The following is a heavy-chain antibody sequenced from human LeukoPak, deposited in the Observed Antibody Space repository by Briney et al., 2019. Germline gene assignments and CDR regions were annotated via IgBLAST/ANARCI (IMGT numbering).Heavy chain of an antibody. V-gene: IGHV1-3*01. CDR2: INAGNGNT. J-gene: IGHJ4*02. CDR3: ARPGSDWLTFDD. Sequence: ASVKVSCKASGYTFTSYAMHWVRQAPGQRLEWMGWINAGNGNTKYSQKFQGRVTITRDTSASTASLELSSLRSEDTAVYYCARPGSDWLTFDDWGQGTLVTVSS. CDR1: GYTFTSYA. D-gene: IGHD3-9*01.